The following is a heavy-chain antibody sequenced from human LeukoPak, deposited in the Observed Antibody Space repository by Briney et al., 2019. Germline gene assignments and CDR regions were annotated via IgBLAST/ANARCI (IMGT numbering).Heavy chain of an antibody. CDR3: ARGAQKDITIFGVVIEAYWYFDL. CDR2: TYYSGST. J-gene: IGHJ2*01. V-gene: IGHV4-59*01. Sequence: SETLSLTCTVSGGSISSYYWSWIRQPPGKGLEWIGYTYYSGSTNYNPSLKSRVTISVDTSKNQFSLKLSSVTAADTAVYYCARGAQKDITIFGVVIEAYWYFDLWGRGTLVTVSS. D-gene: IGHD3-3*01. CDR1: GGSISSYY.